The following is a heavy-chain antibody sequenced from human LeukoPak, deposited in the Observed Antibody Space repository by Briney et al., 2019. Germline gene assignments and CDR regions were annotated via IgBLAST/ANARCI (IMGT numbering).Heavy chain of an antibody. CDR2: VHQSGST. CDR3: ARVNFNPDY. D-gene: IGHD1-14*01. CDR1: GYSISRGYH. J-gene: IGHJ4*02. V-gene: IGHV4-38-2*02. Sequence: SATLSLTCTVSGYSISRGYHWGWVRQPPGKGLEWIGSVHQSGSTYYNPSLKSRLTISADTSKNQFSLKLDSVTAADTAVYYCARVNFNPDYWGQGTLVTVSS.